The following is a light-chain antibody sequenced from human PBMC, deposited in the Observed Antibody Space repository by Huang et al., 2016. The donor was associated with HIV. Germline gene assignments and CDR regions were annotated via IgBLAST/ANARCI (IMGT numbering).Light chain of an antibody. CDR2: DAS. Sequence: EIVLTQSPASLSLSPGERARLSCGARQSVSNRYLAWFQQKPGLPPRLLIYDASVRAPGIPDRFSGGGSGTDFTLTISRLEPEDFAVYYCQQYGSSSYTFGQGTKLEIK. J-gene: IGKJ2*01. V-gene: IGKV3D-20*01. CDR1: QSVSNRY. CDR3: QQYGSSSYT.